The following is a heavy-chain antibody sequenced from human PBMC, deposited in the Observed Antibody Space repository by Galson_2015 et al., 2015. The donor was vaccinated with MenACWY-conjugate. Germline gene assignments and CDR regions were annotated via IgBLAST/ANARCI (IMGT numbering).Heavy chain of an antibody. CDR3: ARDRGLEWLPNNWFDP. V-gene: IGHV3-33*01. J-gene: IGHJ5*02. CDR1: GFSLSSYA. D-gene: IGHD3-3*01. CDR2: IWSDGNKK. Sequence: SLRLSCAASGFSLSSYAMHWVRQSPGKGLEWVALIWSDGNKKYYADSVRGRFNISRDNSKNTLFLQMNNLRADDTAVYYCARDRGLEWLPNNWFDPWGQRTLVTFSS.